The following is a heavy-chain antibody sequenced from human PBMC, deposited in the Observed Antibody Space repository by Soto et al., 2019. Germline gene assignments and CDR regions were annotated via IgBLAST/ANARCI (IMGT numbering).Heavy chain of an antibody. CDR2: ISYDGSNK. J-gene: IGHJ4*02. CDR3: AKVAVAGTSVDY. Sequence: PGGSLRLSCAASGFTFSSYGMHWVRQAPGKGLEWVAVISYDGSNKYYADSVKGRFTISRDNSKNTLYLQMNSLRAEDTAVYYCAKVAVAGTSVDYWGQGTLVTVSS. CDR1: GFTFSSYG. V-gene: IGHV3-30*18. D-gene: IGHD6-19*01.